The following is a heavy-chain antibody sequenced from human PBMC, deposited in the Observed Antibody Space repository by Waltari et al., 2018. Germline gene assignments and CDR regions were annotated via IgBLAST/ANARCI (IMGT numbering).Heavy chain of an antibody. CDR3: ATIYPWEDTAMVRPFDY. CDR2: VDPEDGET. J-gene: IGHJ4*02. Sequence: EVQLVQSGAEVKKPGATVKISCKVSGYTFTDYYMHWVHQHPVKGLEWMGLVDPEDGETIYAEKFQGRVTITADTSTDTAYMELSSLRSEDTAVYYCATIYPWEDTAMVRPFDYWGQGTLVTVSS. CDR1: GYTFTDYY. D-gene: IGHD5-18*01. V-gene: IGHV1-69-2*01.